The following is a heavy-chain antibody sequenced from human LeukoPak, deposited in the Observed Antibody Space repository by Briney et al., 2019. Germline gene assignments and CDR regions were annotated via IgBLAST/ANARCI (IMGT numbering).Heavy chain of an antibody. V-gene: IGHV1-69*01. Sequence: SVKVSFKASGGTFSSYTISWVRQAPAQGLERMGGIIPIFGTANYAQKFQGRVTITADGSTSTAYMELSSLSSEDTAVYYCASGRKVAAAKHDYWGQGTLVAVSS. CDR1: GGTFSSYT. D-gene: IGHD6-13*01. CDR3: ASGRKVAAAKHDY. J-gene: IGHJ4*02. CDR2: IIPIFGTA.